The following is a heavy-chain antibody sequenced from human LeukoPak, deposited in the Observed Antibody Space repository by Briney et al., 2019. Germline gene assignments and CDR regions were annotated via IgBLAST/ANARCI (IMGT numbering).Heavy chain of an antibody. J-gene: IGHJ4*02. CDR3: ARDPTGSGYYTFDY. CDR2: IYHGGTT. CDR1: GDSISSGNW. Sequence: SETLSLTCSVSGDSISSGNWWSWVRQPPGKGLEWIGEIYHGGTTNYNPSLKSRVTISVDTSKNQFSLKLSSVTAADTAVYYCARDPTGSGYYTFDYWGQGTLVTVSS. V-gene: IGHV4-4*02. D-gene: IGHD3-22*01.